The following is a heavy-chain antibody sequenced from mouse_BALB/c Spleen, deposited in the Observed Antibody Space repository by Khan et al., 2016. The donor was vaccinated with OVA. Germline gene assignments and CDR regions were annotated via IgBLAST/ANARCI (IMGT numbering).Heavy chain of an antibody. CDR3: TRETVVDIYWYFDV. CDR1: GFTLTDYY. CDR2: IRNKANGYTT. J-gene: IGHJ1*01. D-gene: IGHD1-1*01. Sequence: EVELVESGGGLVQPGGSLRLSCATSGFTLTDYYMSWVRQPPGKALEWLGFIRNKANGYTTEYIESVKGRFTISRDNSQSVIYLQMNTLRAEDTATYYCTRETVVDIYWYFDVWGAATTFTVSS. V-gene: IGHV7-3*02.